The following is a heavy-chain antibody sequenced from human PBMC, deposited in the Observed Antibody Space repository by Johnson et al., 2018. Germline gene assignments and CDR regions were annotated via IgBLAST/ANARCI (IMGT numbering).Heavy chain of an antibody. D-gene: IGHD2-2*01. CDR1: GFTFSSYG. Sequence: QVQLVESGGGVVQPGRSLRLSCAASGFTFSSYGMHWVRQAPGKGLEWVAVISYDGSNKYYADSVKGRFTISRDNSKNTLYLQMNSLRAEDTAVYYCAKGRDFVVGRVAMAYYYGMDVWGQGTTVTVSS. CDR3: AKGRDFVVGRVAMAYYYGMDV. CDR2: ISYDGSNK. J-gene: IGHJ6*02. V-gene: IGHV3-30*18.